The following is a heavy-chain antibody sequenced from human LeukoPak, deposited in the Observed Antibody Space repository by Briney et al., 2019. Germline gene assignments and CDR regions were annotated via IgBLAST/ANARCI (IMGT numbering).Heavy chain of an antibody. CDR2: IYYSGST. CDR1: GGSISSSTYY. J-gene: IGHJ4*02. V-gene: IGHV4-61*05. Sequence: PSETLSLTCTVYGGSISSSTYYWGWIRQPPGKGLEWIGYIYYSGSTNYQPSLKSRFTISLDTSKNQFSLKLSSVTAADTAVYYCARRGYFDYWGQGTLVTVSS. CDR3: ARRGYFDY.